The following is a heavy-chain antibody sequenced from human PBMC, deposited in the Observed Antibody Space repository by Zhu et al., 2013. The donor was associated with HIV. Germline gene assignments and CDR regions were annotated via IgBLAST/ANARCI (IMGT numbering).Heavy chain of an antibody. V-gene: IGHV1-8*01. J-gene: IGHJ6*02. Sequence: QVQLVQSGAEVKKPGASVKVSCKASGYTFTSYDINWVRQATGQGLEWMGWMNPKSANTGYAQRFQGRITMTRNTSINTAYMELSSLRSEDTAVYYCAREAYYDILTGYLDYYYGMDVWGQGTTVTVSS. CDR3: AREAYYDILTGYLDYYYGMDV. CDR1: GYTFTSYD. D-gene: IGHD3-9*01. CDR2: MNPKSANT.